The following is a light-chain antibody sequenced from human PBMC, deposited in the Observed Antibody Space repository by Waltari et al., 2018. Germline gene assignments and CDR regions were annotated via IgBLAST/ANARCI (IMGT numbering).Light chain of an antibody. V-gene: IGKV3-11*01. CDR1: QSVRSF. CDR2: DAS. Sequence: RATLSCRASQSVRSFLAWYQQKPGQAPRLLIHDASNRATGIPVRFSGSGSGTDFTLTISSLEPEDFAVYYCQQRINWPLTFGGGTKVEIK. J-gene: IGKJ4*01. CDR3: QQRINWPLT.